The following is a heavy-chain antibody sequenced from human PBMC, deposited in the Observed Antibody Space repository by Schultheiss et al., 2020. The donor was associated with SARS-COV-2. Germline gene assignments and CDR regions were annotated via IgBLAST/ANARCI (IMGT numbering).Heavy chain of an antibody. CDR2: VSSSGGTT. CDR3: ARDYYDSSGYYSTYDY. V-gene: IGHV3-48*03. CDR1: GFTFSSYE. Sequence: GGSLRLSCAASGFTFSSYEMNWVRQAPGKGLEWVSYVSSSGGTTYYADFVKGRFTISRDNAKNSLYLQMNSLGAEDTAVYYCARDYYDSSGYYSTYDYWGQGTLVTVSS. D-gene: IGHD3-22*01. J-gene: IGHJ4*02.